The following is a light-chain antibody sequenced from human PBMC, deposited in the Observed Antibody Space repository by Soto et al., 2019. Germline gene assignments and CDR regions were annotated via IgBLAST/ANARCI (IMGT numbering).Light chain of an antibody. CDR3: SSYAGSSNVL. CDR2: EVV. CDR1: SSDVGNYDL. Sequence: QSALTQPASVSGSPRQSITISCTGTSSDVGNYDLGSWYQPRPGKAPKLVIYEVVKRPSGISNRFSGYKSGNTASLTISGLQSEYEADYYCSSYAGSSNVLFGGGTKLTVL. J-gene: IGLJ2*01. V-gene: IGLV2-23*02.